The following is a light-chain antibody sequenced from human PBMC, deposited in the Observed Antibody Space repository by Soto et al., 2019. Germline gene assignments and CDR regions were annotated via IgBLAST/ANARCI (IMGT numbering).Light chain of an antibody. CDR3: QQYNNWPRT. V-gene: IGKV3D-15*01. CDR1: QSVNNN. Sequence: EIVLTQSPATLSVSPGERATLSCRASQSVNNNLAWYQQRPGLPPRLLIYGASTRASGIPARFSGSGSETEFTLTISSLQSEDFATYYCQQYNNWPRTFDQGTKVEIK. J-gene: IGKJ1*01. CDR2: GAS.